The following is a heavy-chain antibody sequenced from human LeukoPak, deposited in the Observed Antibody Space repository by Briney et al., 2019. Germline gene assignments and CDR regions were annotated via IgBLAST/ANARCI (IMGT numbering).Heavy chain of an antibody. J-gene: IGHJ4*02. CDR2: INHSGST. CDR3: ARHMRVVRGYFGY. CDR1: GGSFSGYY. V-gene: IGHV4-34*01. D-gene: IGHD3-10*01. Sequence: SETLSLTCAVYGGSFSGYYWSWIRQPPGKGLEWIGEINHSGSTNYNPSLKSRVTISVDTSKNQFSLKLSSVTAADTAVYYCARHMRVVRGYFGYWGQGTLVTVSS.